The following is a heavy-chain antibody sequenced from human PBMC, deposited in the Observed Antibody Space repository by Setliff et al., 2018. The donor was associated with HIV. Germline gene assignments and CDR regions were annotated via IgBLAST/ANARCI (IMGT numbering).Heavy chain of an antibody. CDR3: ARVQRAYAAFDV. V-gene: IGHV4-59*01. CDR2: IYCTWSS. Sequence: PSETLSLNGTVSGGSISTYYWSWIRQPPGKGLEWIGSIYCTWSSDNNPSLKSRVTLSVDTSKHQFYLTLSLVTAADTAVYYCARVQRAYAAFDVWAQGIMVTVSS. CDR1: GGSISTYY. D-gene: IGHD4-17*01. J-gene: IGHJ3*01.